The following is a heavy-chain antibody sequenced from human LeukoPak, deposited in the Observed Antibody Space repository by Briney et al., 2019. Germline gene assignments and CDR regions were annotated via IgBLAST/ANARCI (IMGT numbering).Heavy chain of an antibody. J-gene: IGHJ3*02. CDR3: DLGTSIPRNDAFDI. CDR1: GGSISSSSYY. D-gene: IGHD1-7*01. V-gene: IGHV4-39*01. Sequence: SETLSLTCTVSGGSISSSSYYWGWSRQPPGKGLERIGSIYYSGSTYYNPSIKSQINISVDTSKNQFCLKLSSVTAAETAMYYCDLGTSIPRNDAFDIWGGGTMVTVSS. CDR2: IYYSGST.